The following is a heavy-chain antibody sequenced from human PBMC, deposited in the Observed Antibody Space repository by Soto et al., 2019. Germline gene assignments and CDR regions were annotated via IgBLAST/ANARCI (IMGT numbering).Heavy chain of an antibody. J-gene: IGHJ4*02. V-gene: IGHV3-23*01. CDR2: ISGSGAST. CDR3: AKDMAY. Sequence: PVGSLILSCSASGCTFSSYAMSWVRQAPGKGLEWVSAISGSGASTYHADSVKGRFTISRDNSKSTLYLQMNSLRAEDTAVYYCAKDMAYWGQGTLVTVSS. CDR1: GCTFSSYA.